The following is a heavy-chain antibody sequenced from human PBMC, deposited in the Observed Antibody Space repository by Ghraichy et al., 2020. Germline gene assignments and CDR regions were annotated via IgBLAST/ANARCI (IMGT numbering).Heavy chain of an antibody. CDR3: AKDRYITRTLRISVVGTWDY. CDR2: ISGSGGST. D-gene: IGHD6-19*01. V-gene: IGHV3-23*01. J-gene: IGHJ4*02. CDR1: GFTFNNYA. Sequence: GGSLRLSCAASGFTFNNYAMSWVRQAPGKGLEWVAVISGSGGSTYYAESVKGRFTISRDNPKNTLYLQTNSLSADDTAIYYCAKDRYITRTLRISVVGTWDYWGQGTRVTVSS.